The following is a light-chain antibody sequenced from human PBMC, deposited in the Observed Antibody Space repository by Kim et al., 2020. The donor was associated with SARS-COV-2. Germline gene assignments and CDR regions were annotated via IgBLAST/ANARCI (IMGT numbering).Light chain of an antibody. CDR2: NAS. V-gene: IGKV3-11*01. Sequence: EIVLTQSPATLSSSPGERVTLSCRASQNVRTYLAWYQQKAGQAPRLLIYNASNRATGIPARFSGSGSGTDFTLTISSLEPEDFAVYYCQLRSNWPPWTFGQGTKVEIK. J-gene: IGKJ1*01. CDR1: QNVRTY. CDR3: QLRSNWPPWT.